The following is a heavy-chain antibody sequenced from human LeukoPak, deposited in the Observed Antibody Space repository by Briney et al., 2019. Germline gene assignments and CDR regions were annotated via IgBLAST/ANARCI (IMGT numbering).Heavy chain of an antibody. CDR3: ARASYYDFWSGYYSFYMDV. CDR1: GYTFTSYD. J-gene: IGHJ6*03. V-gene: IGHV1-8*01. D-gene: IGHD3-3*01. Sequence: ASVKVSCKASGYTFTSYDINWLRQATGQGLERMGWMNPNSGNTGYAQKFQGRITMTRNNSISTAYMELSSLRSKDTAVYYCARASYYDFWSGYYSFYMDVWGKGTTVTVSS. CDR2: MNPNSGNT.